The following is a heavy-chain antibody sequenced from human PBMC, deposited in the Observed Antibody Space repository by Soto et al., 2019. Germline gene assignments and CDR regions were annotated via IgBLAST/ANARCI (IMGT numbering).Heavy chain of an antibody. CDR3: GRDTGYYLWGY. CDR2: IYSGGST. CDR1: GFTVSSNY. J-gene: IGHJ4*02. Sequence: EVQLVESGGGLIQPGGSLRLSCAASGFTVSSNYMSWVRQAPGEGLEWVSVIYSGGSTYYADSVKGRFTISRDNSKNTLYLQMNSLRAEDTAGYYCGRDTGYYLWGYWGQGTLVTVSS. V-gene: IGHV3-53*01. D-gene: IGHD3-3*01.